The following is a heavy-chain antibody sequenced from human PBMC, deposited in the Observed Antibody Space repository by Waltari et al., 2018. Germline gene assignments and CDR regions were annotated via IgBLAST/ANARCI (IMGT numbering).Heavy chain of an antibody. D-gene: IGHD5-12*01. CDR1: GGSISSYY. Sequence: QVQLQESGPGLVKPSETLSLTCTVSGGSISSYYWGWIRQPPGRGLEWIGYIYSSGSTYYNPSLKSRVTMSIDTSKKQFSLKLSSVTAADTAVYFCARASADGYTNDYWGQGTLVTVSS. V-gene: IGHV4-59*01. CDR3: ARASADGYTNDY. CDR2: IYSSGST. J-gene: IGHJ4*02.